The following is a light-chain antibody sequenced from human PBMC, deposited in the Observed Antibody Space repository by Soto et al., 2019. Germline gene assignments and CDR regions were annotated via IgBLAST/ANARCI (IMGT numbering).Light chain of an antibody. V-gene: IGKV3-15*01. CDR1: QSVSNY. CDR2: DSS. CDR3: QQYDDWPIT. J-gene: IGKJ5*01. Sequence: EFVLTQSPGTLSLSPGETATLSCRASQSVSNYLAWYQEKPGRAPRLLIHDSSTRAAGIPARISGSGSGTDFTLTISSLQSEDFAIYYCQQYDDWPITFGQGTRLEI.